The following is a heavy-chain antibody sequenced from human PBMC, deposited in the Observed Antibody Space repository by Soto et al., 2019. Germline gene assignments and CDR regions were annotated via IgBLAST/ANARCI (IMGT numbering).Heavy chain of an antibody. Sequence: SLKVSCKTSGITFIISAVEWVRQTRGQRLEWIGWIAVGSGNTNYAQKFQERVTITRDMSTSTAYMELSSLRSEDTAVYYCAASLGWNRGQNWFDPWGQGTLVTVFS. V-gene: IGHV1-58*01. CDR1: GITFIISA. J-gene: IGHJ5*02. CDR3: AASLGWNRGQNWFDP. CDR2: IAVGSGNT. D-gene: IGHD1-1*01.